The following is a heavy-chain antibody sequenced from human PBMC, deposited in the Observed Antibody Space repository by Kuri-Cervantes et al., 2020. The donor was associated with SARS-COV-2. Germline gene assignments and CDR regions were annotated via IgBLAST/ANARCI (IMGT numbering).Heavy chain of an antibody. V-gene: IGHV4-59*12. D-gene: IGHD2-2*01. Sequence: GSLRLSCTVSGGSISSYYWSWIRQPPGKGLEWIGYIYYSGSTNYNPSLKSRVTISVDTSKNEFSLRLSSVTAADTAVYYCARDLPGLYYAMDVWGQGTTVTVSS. CDR1: GGSISSYY. J-gene: IGHJ6*02. CDR2: IYYSGST. CDR3: ARDLPGLYYAMDV.